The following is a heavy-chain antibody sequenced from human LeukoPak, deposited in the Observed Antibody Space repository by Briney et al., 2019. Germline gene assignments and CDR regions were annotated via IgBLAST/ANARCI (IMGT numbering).Heavy chain of an antibody. CDR1: GDSISSSSYY. V-gene: IGHV4-39*01. CDR3: ARRRYFDSTGYLD. CDR2: IYYRGST. Sequence: PSETLSLTCTLSGDSISSSSYYWGWIRQPPGTGLEWIGDIYYRGSTYYSPSLKSRVSISIDTSNNQFSLTLNSVNAADTALYFCARRRYFDSTGYLDRGQGTLVTVSS. J-gene: IGHJ1*01. D-gene: IGHD3-22*01.